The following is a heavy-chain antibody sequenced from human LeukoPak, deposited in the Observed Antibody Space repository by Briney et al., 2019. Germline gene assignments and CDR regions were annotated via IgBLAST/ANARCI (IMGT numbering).Heavy chain of an antibody. CDR2: INPNTGDT. CDR1: GYTFTAYY. J-gene: IGHJ5*02. Sequence: EASVMVSCKASGYTFTAYYVHWVRQAPGQGLEWIGWINPNTGDTNYAPKFQGRVTMIKDTSTNSAYMKLNKLTSDDTAVYYCGRGNKSFDPWGQGTLVTVSS. V-gene: IGHV1-2*02. CDR3: GRGNKSFDP.